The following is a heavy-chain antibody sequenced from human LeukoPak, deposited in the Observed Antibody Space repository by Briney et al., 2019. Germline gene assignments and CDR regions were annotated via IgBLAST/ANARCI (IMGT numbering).Heavy chain of an antibody. CDR3: ARDGVAYCGGDCYPHDY. V-gene: IGHV3-33*01. Sequence: PGGSLRLSCAASGFTFSSYGMHWVRQAPGKGLEWEAVIWYDGSNRYYADSVKGRFTISRDNSKNTLYLQMNSLRAEDTAVYYCARDGVAYCGGDCYPHDYWGQGTLVTVSS. CDR2: IWYDGSNR. J-gene: IGHJ4*02. CDR1: GFTFSSYG. D-gene: IGHD2-21*02.